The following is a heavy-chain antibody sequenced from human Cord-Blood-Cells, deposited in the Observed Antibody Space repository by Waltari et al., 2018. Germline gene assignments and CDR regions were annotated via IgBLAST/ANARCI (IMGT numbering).Heavy chain of an antibody. J-gene: IGHJ4*02. CDR1: GYTFTSYA. CDR2: INAANGNP. Sequence: QVQLVQSGAEVKKPGASVKVSCKASGYTFTSYAMHWVRQAPGQRIEWMGWINAANGNPKYSQEFQGRVPITRDTSARTGYMELSSLRSEDTAVYYCGITKLEIQLVDCRGQGTLVTDAS. D-gene: IGHD5-18*01. V-gene: IGHV1-3*01. CDR3: GITKLEIQLVDC.